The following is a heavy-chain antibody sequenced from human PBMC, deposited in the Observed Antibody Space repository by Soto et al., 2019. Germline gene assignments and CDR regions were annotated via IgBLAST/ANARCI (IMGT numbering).Heavy chain of an antibody. J-gene: IGHJ5*02. Sequence: SETLSLTCTVSGGSIRSSSYYWGWIRQPPGKGLEWIGSIHHSETTNYNPSLNSRVSISVDKSKNQFSLKLNSVNAADTAVYYCARTCGGDCYPRNWFDPWGQGTLVTVSS. CDR2: IHHSETT. CDR1: GGSIRSSSYY. CDR3: ARTCGGDCYPRNWFDP. V-gene: IGHV4-39*07. D-gene: IGHD2-21*02.